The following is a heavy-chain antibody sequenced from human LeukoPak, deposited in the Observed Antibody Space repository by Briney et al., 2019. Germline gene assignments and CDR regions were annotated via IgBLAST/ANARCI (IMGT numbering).Heavy chain of an antibody. J-gene: IGHJ6*03. CDR3: ERVEATTGRNYHYYYMDV. V-gene: IGHV3-21*01. CDR1: GFYFSGYS. D-gene: IGHD1-1*01. Sequence: GGSLRLSCAASGFYFSGYSMNWVRQAPGKGLEWVSSINSGSTYMYYADSVKGRFTISRDNAKNSLHLQMYSLRAEDTAVYFCERVEATTGRNYHYYYMDVWGKGTTVTVSS. CDR2: INSGSTYM.